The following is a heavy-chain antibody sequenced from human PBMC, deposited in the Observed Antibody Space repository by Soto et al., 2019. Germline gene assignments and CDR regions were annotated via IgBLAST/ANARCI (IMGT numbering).Heavy chain of an antibody. CDR1: GFTFSSYW. CDR2: INSDGSST. D-gene: IGHD5-12*01. CDR3: ARSRGYGHFDY. J-gene: IGHJ4*02. Sequence: GGSLRLSCAASGFTFSSYWMHWVRQAPGKGLVWVSRINSDGSSTSYADSVKGRFTISRDNAKNTLYLQTNSLRAEDTAVYYCARSRGYGHFDYWGQGTLVTVSS. V-gene: IGHV3-74*01.